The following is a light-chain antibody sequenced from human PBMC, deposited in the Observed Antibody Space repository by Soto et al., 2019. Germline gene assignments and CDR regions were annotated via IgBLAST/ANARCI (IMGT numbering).Light chain of an antibody. Sequence: DIQMTQSPSSLSAFVGDRVTITCKASQGISNYLNWYQQKPGKAPKLLIYDASNVQTGVPSRFSGSGSGTDFTFSISSLQPEDIGTYYCQQYDNLPLTFGGGTKVEIK. V-gene: IGKV1-33*01. CDR2: DAS. CDR1: QGISNY. J-gene: IGKJ4*01. CDR3: QQYDNLPLT.